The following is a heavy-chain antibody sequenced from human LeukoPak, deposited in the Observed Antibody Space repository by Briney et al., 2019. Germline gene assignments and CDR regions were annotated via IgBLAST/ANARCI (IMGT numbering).Heavy chain of an antibody. CDR3: ARHSSGYDLGPGDY. J-gene: IGHJ4*02. V-gene: IGHV1-18*01. D-gene: IGHD5-12*01. Sequence: ASVKVSCKASGYTFTSYAISWVRQAPGQGLEWMGWISAYNGNTHYAQKVQDRVTMTTDTSTSTAYMELSRLRYDDTAVYYCARHSSGYDLGPGDYWGQGTLVTVSS. CDR1: GYTFTSYA. CDR2: ISAYNGNT.